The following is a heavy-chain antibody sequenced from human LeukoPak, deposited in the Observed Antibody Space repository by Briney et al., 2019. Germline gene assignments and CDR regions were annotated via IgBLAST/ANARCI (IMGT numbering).Heavy chain of an antibody. D-gene: IGHD2-15*01. J-gene: IGHJ4*02. CDR3: ARDGWPAFDF. CDR1: EDSVSSNTAA. Sequence: SQTLSLTCAISEDSVSSNTAAWNWIRQSPSRGLEWLGRTFYRSKWYNDYAVSVKSRITINPNTSKNQFSLQLNSVTPEDTAVYYCARDGWPAFDFWGQGTLVTVSS. CDR2: TFYRSKWYN. V-gene: IGHV6-1*01.